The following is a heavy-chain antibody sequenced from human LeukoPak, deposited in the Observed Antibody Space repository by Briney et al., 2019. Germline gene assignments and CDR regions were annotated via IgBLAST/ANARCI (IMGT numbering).Heavy chain of an antibody. CDR3: ARVDYYDSSGYYLGAFDI. CDR2: IIPISGTT. V-gene: IGHV1-69*13. D-gene: IGHD3-22*01. J-gene: IGHJ3*02. CDR1: GGTFSNYT. Sequence: SVKVSCKASGGTFSNYTISWVRQAPGQGLEWMGGIIPISGTTHSAQKFQGRVTITADESTSTAYMELSSLRSEDTAVYYCARVDYYDSSGYYLGAFDIWGQGTMVTVSS.